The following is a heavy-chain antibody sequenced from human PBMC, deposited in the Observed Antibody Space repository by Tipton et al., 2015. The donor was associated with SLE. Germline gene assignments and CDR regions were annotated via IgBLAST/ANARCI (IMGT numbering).Heavy chain of an antibody. CDR3: ARRDPIAVAGEGAFDI. Sequence: LRLSCAASGFTFSSYWMSWVRQAPGKGLEWIGYIYTSGSTNYNPSLKSRVTMSVDTSKNQFSLKLSSVTALDTAVYYCARRDPIAVAGEGAFDIWGQGTMVTVSS. V-gene: IGHV4-4*08. J-gene: IGHJ3*02. CDR1: GFTFSSYW. CDR2: IYTSGST. D-gene: IGHD6-19*01.